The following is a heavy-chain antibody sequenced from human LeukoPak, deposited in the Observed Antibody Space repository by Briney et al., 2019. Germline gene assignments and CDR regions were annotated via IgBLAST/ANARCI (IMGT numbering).Heavy chain of an antibody. CDR1: GDSISNYY. J-gene: IGHJ4*02. CDR3: ARTFSHIVVVPAAMPGYYFDY. D-gene: IGHD2-2*01. Sequence: SETLSLTCTVSGDSISNYYWGWIRQPPGKGLEWIGSIYYSGSTYYNPSLKSRVTISVDTSKNQFSLKLSSVTAADTAVYYCARTFSHIVVVPAAMPGYYFDYWGQGTLVTVSS. V-gene: IGHV4-39*01. CDR2: IYYSGST.